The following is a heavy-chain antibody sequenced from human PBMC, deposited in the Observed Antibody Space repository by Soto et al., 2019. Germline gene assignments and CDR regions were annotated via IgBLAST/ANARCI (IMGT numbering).Heavy chain of an antibody. V-gene: IGHV1-8*01. CDR2: MVPDSGRT. CDR1: GYTFLNHD. Sequence: ASVKVSCKASGYTFLNHDINWVRQAPGQGLEWMGWMVPDSGRTGYAKKYQGRVTMTRNTSTSTVYMELNSLTNEDIAVYYCARGDQFGFGVDYWGQGTPVTVSS. D-gene: IGHD3-10*01. J-gene: IGHJ4*02. CDR3: ARGDQFGFGVDY.